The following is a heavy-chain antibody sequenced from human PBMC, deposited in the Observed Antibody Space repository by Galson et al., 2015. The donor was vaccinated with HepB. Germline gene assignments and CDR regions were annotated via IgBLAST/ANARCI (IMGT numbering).Heavy chain of an antibody. CDR2: ISYDGSFR. J-gene: IGHJ5*01. CDR1: GFSFSNYG. D-gene: IGHD4/OR15-4a*01. Sequence: SLRLSCASSGFSFSNYGIHWVRQAPGKGLEWMAVISYDGSFRYYADSVKGRFTVSRDSSRSMLYLQMNSLRVEDTAVYYCTTGGPGQINMMLNRVLGFDPWGQGTQVTVSS. V-gene: IGHV3-30*03. CDR3: TTGGPGQINMMLNRVLGFDP.